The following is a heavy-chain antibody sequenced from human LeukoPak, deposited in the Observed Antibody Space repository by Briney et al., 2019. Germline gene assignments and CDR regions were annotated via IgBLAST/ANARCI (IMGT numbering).Heavy chain of an antibody. CDR3: AKDLGSRRYADDGDY. CDR1: GGSISSSSYF. V-gene: IGHV3-23*01. Sequence: ETLSLTCAVSGGSISSSSYFWGWIRQAPGKGLEWVSTISGSGLVTQYADSVRGRFTISRDNSKNILYLQMNSLRAEDTAVYYCAKDLGSRRYADDGDYWGQGALVTVSS. D-gene: IGHD2-2*01. J-gene: IGHJ4*02. CDR2: ISGSGLVT.